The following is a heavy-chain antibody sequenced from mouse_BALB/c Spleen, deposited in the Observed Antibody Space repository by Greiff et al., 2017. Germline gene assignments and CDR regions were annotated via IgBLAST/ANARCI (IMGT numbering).Heavy chain of an antibody. CDR1: GFSLTSYG. Sequence: QVQLKESGPGLVAPSQSLSITCTVSGFSLTSYGVHWVRQPPGKGLEWLGVIWAGGSTNYNSALMSRLSISKDNSKSQVFLKMNSLQTDDTAMYYCARQRRYYGSNYFDYWGQGTTLTVSS. V-gene: IGHV2-9*02. J-gene: IGHJ2*01. CDR2: IWAGGST. CDR3: ARQRRYYGSNYFDY. D-gene: IGHD1-1*01.